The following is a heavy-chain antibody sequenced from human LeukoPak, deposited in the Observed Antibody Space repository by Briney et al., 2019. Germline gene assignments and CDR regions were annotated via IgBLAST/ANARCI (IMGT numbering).Heavy chain of an antibody. J-gene: IGHJ4*02. Sequence: GGSLRLSCAASGFTFSSYSLNWVRQAPGKGLEWVSSISSSSSYICYADSVKGRFTISRDNAKDSLYLQMNSLRAEDTAVYYCARARYSGYDCFDYWGQGTLVTVSS. V-gene: IGHV3-21*01. D-gene: IGHD5-12*01. CDR3: ARARYSGYDCFDY. CDR1: GFTFSSYS. CDR2: ISSSSSYI.